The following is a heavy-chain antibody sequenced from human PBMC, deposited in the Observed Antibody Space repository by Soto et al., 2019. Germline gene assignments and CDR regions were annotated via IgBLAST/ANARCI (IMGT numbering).Heavy chain of an antibody. CDR1: GYTFTSHG. D-gene: IGHD6-19*01. J-gene: IGHJ4*02. CDR3: ARFYSSGWPRGYFDY. V-gene: IGHV1-18*01. CDR2: ISTFHGSI. Sequence: QVQLVQSGGEVKKPGASVKVSCKAAGYTFTSHGISWVRQAPGQGLEWMGWISTFHGSINYAQKFQGRVTMTTDTSTSTAYMELRSLRSDDTAVCYCARFYSSGWPRGYFDYWGQGTPVTVSA.